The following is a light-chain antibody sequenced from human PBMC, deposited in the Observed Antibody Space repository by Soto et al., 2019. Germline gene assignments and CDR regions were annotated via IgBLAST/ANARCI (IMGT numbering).Light chain of an antibody. V-gene: IGKV1-33*01. Sequence: DIQMTQSPSSLSVSVGDRVTITCQASQDISNYLNWYQQKPGKAPKLLIYDASNLETGVPSRFSGSGSGTDFTFTISNLQPEDIATYYCQQYDNLPLTFGGGTKVDIK. CDR1: QDISNY. J-gene: IGKJ4*01. CDR3: QQYDNLPLT. CDR2: DAS.